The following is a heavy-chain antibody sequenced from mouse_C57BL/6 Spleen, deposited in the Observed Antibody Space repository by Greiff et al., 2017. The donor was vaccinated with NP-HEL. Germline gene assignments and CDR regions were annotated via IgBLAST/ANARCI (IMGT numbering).Heavy chain of an antibody. D-gene: IGHD1-1*01. V-gene: IGHV1-81*01. CDR2: IYPRSGNT. Sequence: QVQLKQSGAELARPGASVKLSCKASGYTFTSYGISWVKQRTGQGLEWIGEIYPRSGNTYYNEKFKGKATLTVDKSSSTAYMELRSLTSEDSAVYFCARIVTTEDWYFDVWGTGTTVTVSS. J-gene: IGHJ1*03. CDR3: ARIVTTEDWYFDV. CDR1: GYTFTSYG.